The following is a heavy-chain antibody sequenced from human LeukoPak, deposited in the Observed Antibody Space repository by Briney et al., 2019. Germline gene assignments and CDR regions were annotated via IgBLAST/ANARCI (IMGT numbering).Heavy chain of an antibody. V-gene: IGHV3-23*01. CDR1: GFTFNSYA. CDR3: AKDYYGSGSLFDC. CDR2: ISGSGGST. J-gene: IGHJ4*02. D-gene: IGHD3-10*01. Sequence: GGSLRLSCAASGFTFNSYAMSWVRQAPGKGLEWVSAISGSGGSTYYADSVKGRFTISRDNSKNTLYLQMNSLRAEDTAVYYCAKDYYGSGSLFDCWGQGTLVTVSS.